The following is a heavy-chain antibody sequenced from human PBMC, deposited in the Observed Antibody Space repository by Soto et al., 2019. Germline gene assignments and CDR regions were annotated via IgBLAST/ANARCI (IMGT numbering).Heavy chain of an antibody. D-gene: IGHD5-18*01. CDR1: GFTFSSYA. Sequence: AGGSLRLSCAASGFTFSSYAMHWVRQAPGKGLEWVAVISYDGSNKYYADSVKGRFTISRDNSKNTLYLQMNSLRAEDTAVYYCARASYGPYPYYFDYWGQGTLVTVSS. J-gene: IGHJ4*02. CDR2: ISYDGSNK. V-gene: IGHV3-30-3*01. CDR3: ARASYGPYPYYFDY.